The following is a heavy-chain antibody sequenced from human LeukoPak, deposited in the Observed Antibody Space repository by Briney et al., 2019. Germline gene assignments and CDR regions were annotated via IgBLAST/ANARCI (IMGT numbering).Heavy chain of an antibody. CDR1: GFTFSSYW. J-gene: IGHJ6*03. CDR2: INSDGSST. V-gene: IGHV3-74*01. Sequence: GGSLRLSCAASGFTFSSYWMHWVRQAPGKGLVWVSRINSDGSSTSYADSVKGRFTISRDNAKNSLYLQMNSLRPEDMAFYYCAKGGFQLDGYMDVWGKGTTVTVSS. D-gene: IGHD2-2*01. CDR3: AKGGFQLDGYMDV.